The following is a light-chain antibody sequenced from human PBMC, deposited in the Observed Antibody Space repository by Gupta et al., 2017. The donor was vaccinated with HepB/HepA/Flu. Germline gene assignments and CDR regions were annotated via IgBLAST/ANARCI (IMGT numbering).Light chain of an antibody. Sequence: EIVLTQSPGTRSLSPGERATLSCRASQSIRSSYLAWYQQKPGQAPRLLIYGASSRAAGVPDRFSGSGSGREFSLTISRREPEDFAVYCCQQYGTSPWTFGQGTKVEI. CDR2: GAS. J-gene: IGKJ1*01. CDR1: QSIRSSY. CDR3: QQYGTSPWT. V-gene: IGKV3-20*01.